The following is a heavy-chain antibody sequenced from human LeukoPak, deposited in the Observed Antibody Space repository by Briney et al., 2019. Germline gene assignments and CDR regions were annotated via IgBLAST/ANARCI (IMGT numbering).Heavy chain of an antibody. CDR1: GFTFNDYY. CDR2: INIGGTKT. Sequence: TGGSLRLSCAASGFTFNDYYMSWIRQAPGKGLEWLSYINIGGTKTHYADSVKGRFTISRDNAKKSLYLEMNNLRAEDTAVYYCATDGAGFDTWGQGVLVTVSS. V-gene: IGHV3-11*01. J-gene: IGHJ5*02. CDR3: ATDGAGFDT.